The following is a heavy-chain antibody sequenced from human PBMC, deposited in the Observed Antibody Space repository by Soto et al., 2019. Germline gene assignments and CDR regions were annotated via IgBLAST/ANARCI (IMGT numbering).Heavy chain of an antibody. CDR3: SRKISTNRALPVS. D-gene: IGHD2-8*01. CDR2: ISGSGSST. CDR1: GFTFDTYA. J-gene: IGHJ6*02. Sequence: RLSCAGSGFTFDTYAMSWVRQSPGKGLEWVSLISGSGSSTYYADPVKGRFTISRDNSKNTLYLQMRRLRPEDTAIYYCSRKISTNRALPVSWGQGTTVTVAS. V-gene: IGHV3-23*01.